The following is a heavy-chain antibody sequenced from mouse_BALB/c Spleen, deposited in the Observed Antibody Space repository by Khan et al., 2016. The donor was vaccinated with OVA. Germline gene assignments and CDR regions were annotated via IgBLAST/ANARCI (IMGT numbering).Heavy chain of an antibody. J-gene: IGHJ3*01. CDR1: GYTFTNYY. V-gene: IGHV1S81*02. Sequence: QVQLQQSGAELVKPGASVKLSCKASGYTFTNYYMYWVKQGPGQGLEWIGEINPNNGGTNFNEKFKSKATLTVDKSSSTAYMQLSSLTSEDSAVYYCTRSGYGSFAYWGQGTLVTVSA. CDR2: INPNNGGT. D-gene: IGHD2-2*01. CDR3: TRSGYGSFAY.